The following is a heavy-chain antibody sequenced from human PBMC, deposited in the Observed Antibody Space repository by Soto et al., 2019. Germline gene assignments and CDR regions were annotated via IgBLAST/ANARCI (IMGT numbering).Heavy chain of an antibody. J-gene: IGHJ4*02. V-gene: IGHV4-61*01. D-gene: IGHD2-8*02. CDR1: GGSVSSSSYY. Sequence: SETLSLTCIVSGGSVSSSSYYWTWIRQPPGKGLEWIGYMYHSGSTNYNPSLKSRVTISVDTSKNQFSLKLTSVTAADTAVYYCARDKITGLFDYWGQGTLVTVSS. CDR3: ARDKITGLFDY. CDR2: MYHSGST.